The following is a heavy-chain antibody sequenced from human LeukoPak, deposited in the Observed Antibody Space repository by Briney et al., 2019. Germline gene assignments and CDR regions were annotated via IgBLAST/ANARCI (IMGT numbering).Heavy chain of an antibody. CDR2: ISSSSSYI. V-gene: IGHV3-21*01. J-gene: IGHJ4*02. CDR3: ARVGATVTRYVSYFDY. Sequence: GGSLRLSCAASGFTFSSYSMNWVRQAPGKGLEWVSSISSSSSYIYYADSVKGRFTISRDNAKNSLYLQMNSLRAEDTAVYYCARVGATVTRYVSYFDYWGQGTLVTVSS. D-gene: IGHD4-11*01. CDR1: GFTFSSYS.